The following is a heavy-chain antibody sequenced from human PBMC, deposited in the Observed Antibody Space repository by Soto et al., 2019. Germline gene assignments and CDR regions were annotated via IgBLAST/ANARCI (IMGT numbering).Heavy chain of an antibody. CDR1: GFTFDTYG. CDR2: ISYEGSNT. V-gene: IGHV3-30-3*01. D-gene: IGHD3-22*01. CDR3: ARVTRAHTLYYFSGLDF. Sequence: PGGSLRLSCVASGFTFDTYGIHWVRQAPGKGLQWVALISYEGSNTYYADSVRGRFTISRDNSKNALYLQMNTLRPEDTGVYYCARVTRAHTLYYFSGLDFWGQGTSVTVSS. J-gene: IGHJ6*02.